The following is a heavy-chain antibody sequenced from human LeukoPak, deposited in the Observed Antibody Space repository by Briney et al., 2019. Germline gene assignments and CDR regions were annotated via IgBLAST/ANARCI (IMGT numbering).Heavy chain of an antibody. D-gene: IGHD4-17*01. CDR3: VRDVYGDYGSDY. J-gene: IGHJ4*02. V-gene: IGHV3-48*01. CDR2: ISSSTRTI. Sequence: GGSLRLSCAVSGFTFSSYSMNWVRQAPGKGLEWLSYISSSTRTIYYADSVKGRFTISRDNAKNSLYLQMNSLRAEDTAVYYCVRDVYGDYGSDYWGRGTLVTVSS. CDR1: GFTFSSYS.